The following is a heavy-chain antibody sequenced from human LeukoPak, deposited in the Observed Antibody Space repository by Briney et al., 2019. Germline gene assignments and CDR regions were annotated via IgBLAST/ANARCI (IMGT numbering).Heavy chain of an antibody. CDR1: GFTFSNYW. J-gene: IGHJ5*02. CDR2: INSDGINT. CDR3: ARDLGQYYDTSDNWFDP. Sequence: GGSLRLSCAASGFTFSNYWMHWVRQAPGKGLEWVSRINSDGINTSYADSVKGRFAISRDNAKNTLYLQMNSLRAEDTAVYYCARDLGQYYDTSDNWFDPWGQGTLVTVSS. V-gene: IGHV3-74*01. D-gene: IGHD3-22*01.